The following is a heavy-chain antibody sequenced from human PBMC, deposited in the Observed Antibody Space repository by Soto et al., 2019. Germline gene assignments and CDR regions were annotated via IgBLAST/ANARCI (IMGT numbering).Heavy chain of an antibody. Sequence: QVQLVQSGAEVKKPGASVKVSCKASGYTFTSYAMHWVRQAPGQRLEWMGWINAGNGNTKYSQKFQGRVTITRDTSASTAYTELSSLRSEDTAVYYCARDTEDIVVVPAATTYYYYYMDVWGKGTTVTVSS. D-gene: IGHD2-2*01. V-gene: IGHV1-3*01. CDR3: ARDTEDIVVVPAATTYYYYYMDV. J-gene: IGHJ6*03. CDR1: GYTFTSYA. CDR2: INAGNGNT.